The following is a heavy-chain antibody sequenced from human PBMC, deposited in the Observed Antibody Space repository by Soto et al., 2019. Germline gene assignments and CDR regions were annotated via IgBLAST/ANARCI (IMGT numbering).Heavy chain of an antibody. CDR2: IVKDGSNQ. CDR3: VRDDDRPDNGLDL. CDR1: GFTFNKYG. V-gene: IGHV3-33*04. D-gene: IGHD2-8*01. J-gene: IGHJ3*01. Sequence: QVQLVESGGDVVQPGRSLRLSCAASGFTFNKYGMHWVRQAPGKGLEWLAVIVKDGSNQQYGDSAKGRFTISRDNSKNTVYLQINSLRVENTAVYYSVRDDDRPDNGLDLWGQGTMVTVSS.